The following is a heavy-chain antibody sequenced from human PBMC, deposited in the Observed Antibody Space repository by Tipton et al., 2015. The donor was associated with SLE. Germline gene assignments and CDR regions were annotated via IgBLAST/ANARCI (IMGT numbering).Heavy chain of an antibody. V-gene: IGHV4-38-2*01. Sequence: TLSLTCAVSGYSISSGYYWGWIRQPPGEGLEWIGSIYHSGSTYYNPSLKSRVTISVDTSKNHFSPKLNSVTAADTAVYYCARGKSGYDLAFDLWGQGTLVTVSS. CDR1: GYSISSGYY. CDR3: ARGKSGYDLAFDL. CDR2: IYHSGST. D-gene: IGHD5-12*01. J-gene: IGHJ4*02.